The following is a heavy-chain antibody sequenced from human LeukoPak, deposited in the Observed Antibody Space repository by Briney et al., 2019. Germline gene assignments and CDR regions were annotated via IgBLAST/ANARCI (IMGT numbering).Heavy chain of an antibody. CDR1: GGSISSPNHD. V-gene: IGHV4-39*01. CDR3: ARSLGANTWVGNWFDP. CDR2: IYYSGTT. D-gene: IGHD3-10*01. Sequence: SETLSLTCSVSGGSISSPNHDWAWIRQPPGQGLEWIGSIYYSGTTYYNLSLKSRVTLSLDTSQNQFSLKLSSATAADTAIYFCARSLGANTWVGNWFDPWGQGTLVTASP. J-gene: IGHJ5*02.